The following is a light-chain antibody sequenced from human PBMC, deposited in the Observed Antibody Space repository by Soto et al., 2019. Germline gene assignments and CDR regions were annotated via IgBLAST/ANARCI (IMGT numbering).Light chain of an antibody. CDR1: SSDIGAYNY. J-gene: IGLJ1*01. CDR3: TSYTGSNTREV. Sequence: QSVLTQPASVSGSPGQSITISCTGTSSDIGAYNYVSWYRQHPGKAPQLLIYDVNNRPSGVSHRSSGFNSGNADSLTISGLQSKVEADYFITSYTGSNTREVFGHGTKFIVL. V-gene: IGLV2-14*03. CDR2: DVN.